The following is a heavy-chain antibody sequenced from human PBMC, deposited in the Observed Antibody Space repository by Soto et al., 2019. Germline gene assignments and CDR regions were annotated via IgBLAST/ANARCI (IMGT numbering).Heavy chain of an antibody. D-gene: IGHD6-19*01. V-gene: IGHV5-51*01. CDR2: IYPGDSDT. CDR1: GYSFTNYW. CDR3: ARQESSGSYAFDY. Sequence: GESLKISCKGSGYSFTNYWIGWVRQMPGKGLEWMGIIYPGDSDTAYSPSFEGQVTISADKSISTAYLQWRSLKASDTAMYYCARQESSGSYAFDYWAQGALVTVSS. J-gene: IGHJ4*02.